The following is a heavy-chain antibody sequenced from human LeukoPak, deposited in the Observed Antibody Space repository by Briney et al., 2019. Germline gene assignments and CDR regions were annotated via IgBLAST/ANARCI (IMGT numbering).Heavy chain of an antibody. Sequence: GGSLRLSCAASGFTFYDYAMHWVRQAPGKGLEWVSGISWNSGSIGYADSVKGRFTISRDNAKNSLYLQMNSLRAEDMALYYCAKQRESFGFDYWGQGTLVTVSS. CDR1: GFTFYDYA. D-gene: IGHD3-10*01. J-gene: IGHJ4*02. CDR3: AKQRESFGFDY. V-gene: IGHV3-9*03. CDR2: ISWNSGSI.